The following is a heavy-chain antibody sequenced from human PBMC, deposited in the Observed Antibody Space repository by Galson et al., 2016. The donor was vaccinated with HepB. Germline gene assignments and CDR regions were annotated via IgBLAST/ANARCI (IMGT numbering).Heavy chain of an antibody. CDR2: IKSKADGGTI. V-gene: IGHV3-15*01. J-gene: IGHJ4*02. D-gene: IGHD1-14*01. CDR3: FETTTTGQ. CDR1: GFNFNEAW. Sequence: SLRLSCAASGFNFNEAWLTWVRQAPGKGLEWVGRIKSKADGGTIHYAAPVKGRFTISRDDSKNTLYLHMNSLKSEDTAVYYCFETTTTGQWCQGTLVTFSS.